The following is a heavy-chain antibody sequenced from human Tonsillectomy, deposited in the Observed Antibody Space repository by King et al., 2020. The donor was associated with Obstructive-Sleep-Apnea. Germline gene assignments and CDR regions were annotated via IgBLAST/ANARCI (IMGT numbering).Heavy chain of an antibody. D-gene: IGHD3-10*01. CDR3: AGSRESAGDIDY. J-gene: IGHJ4*02. Sequence: VQLVESGGGLVQPGGSLRLSCAASGFTVSGNYMNWVRQAPGKGLEWVSVIFSGGSTYYADSVKGRLTISRHNSKNTLYLQMTSLRPDDTGVYYCAGSRESAGDIDYWGQGTLLTVSS. CDR1: GFTVSGNY. CDR2: IFSGGST. V-gene: IGHV3-53*04.